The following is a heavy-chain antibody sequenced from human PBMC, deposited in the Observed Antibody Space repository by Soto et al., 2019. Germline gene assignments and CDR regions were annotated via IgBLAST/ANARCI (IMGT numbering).Heavy chain of an antibody. D-gene: IGHD6-13*01. Sequence: PSETLSFTCTVSGGSISSYYWSWIRQPAGKGLEWIGRIYTSGSTNYNPSLKSRVTMSVDTSKNQFSLKLSSVTAADTAVYYCARVGYSSSWWALDYWGQGTLVTVSS. CDR2: IYTSGST. J-gene: IGHJ4*02. CDR1: GGSISSYY. V-gene: IGHV4-4*07. CDR3: ARVGYSSSWWALDY.